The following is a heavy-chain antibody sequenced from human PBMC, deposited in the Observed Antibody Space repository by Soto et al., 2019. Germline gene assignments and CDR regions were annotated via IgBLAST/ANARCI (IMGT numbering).Heavy chain of an antibody. Sequence: PGGSLRLSCAASGFTFSSCGMHWVRQAPGKGLEWVAVIWYDGSNKYYADSVKGRFTISRDNSKNTLYLQMNSLRAEDTAVYYCARGPNWFDPWGQGTLVTVSS. V-gene: IGHV3-33*01. CDR3: ARGPNWFDP. CDR1: GFTFSSCG. J-gene: IGHJ5*02. CDR2: IWYDGSNK.